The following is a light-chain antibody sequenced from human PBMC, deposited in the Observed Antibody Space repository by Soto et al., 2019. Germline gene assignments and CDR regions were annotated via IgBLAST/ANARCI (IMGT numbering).Light chain of an antibody. CDR1: QSVSSN. CDR2: GAS. CDR3: QQYNNWPVT. V-gene: IGKV3-15*01. J-gene: IGKJ1*01. Sequence: MTQSPATLSVSPGERATLSCRASQSVSSNLAWYQQKPGQAPRLLIYGASTRATAIPARFSGSGSGTEFTLTISSLQSEDFAVYYCQQYNNWPVTFGQGTKVDIK.